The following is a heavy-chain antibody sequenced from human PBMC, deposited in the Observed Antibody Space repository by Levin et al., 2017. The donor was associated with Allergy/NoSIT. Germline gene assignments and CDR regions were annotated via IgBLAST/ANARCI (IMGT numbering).Heavy chain of an antibody. CDR3: ARELGYCSSTSCYGGTFHY. CDR2: INHSGST. Sequence: SETLSLTCAVYGGSFSGYYWSWIRQPPGKGLEWIGEINHSGSTNYNPSLKSRVTISVDTSKNQFSLKLSSVTAADTAVYYCARELGYCSSTSCYGGTFHYWGQGTLVTVSS. J-gene: IGHJ4*02. D-gene: IGHD2-2*01. CDR1: GGSFSGYY. V-gene: IGHV4-34*01.